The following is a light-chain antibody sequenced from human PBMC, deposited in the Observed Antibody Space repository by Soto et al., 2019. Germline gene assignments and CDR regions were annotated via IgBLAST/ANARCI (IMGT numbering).Light chain of an antibody. V-gene: IGLV1-40*01. CDR2: GNS. J-gene: IGLJ1*01. CDR1: SSNIGAGYD. Sequence: QSVLTQPPSVSGAPGQRVTISCTGSSSNIGAGYDVHWYQQLPGTAPKLLIYGNSNRPSGVPDRFSGSESGTSASLAITGLHAEDEADYYYQSYDSSLSGYVFGTGTKLTVL. CDR3: QSYDSSLSGYV.